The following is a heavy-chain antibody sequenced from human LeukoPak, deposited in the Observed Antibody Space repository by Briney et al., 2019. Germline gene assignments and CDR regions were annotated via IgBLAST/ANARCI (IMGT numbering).Heavy chain of an antibody. CDR3: ASLGIAAAGELAAGDY. CDR2: MNPNSGNT. D-gene: IGHD6-13*01. Sequence: ASVKVSCKASGYTFTSYDINWVRQATGQGLEWMGWMNPNSGNTGYAQKFQGRVTMTRNTSISTAYMELSSLRSEDTAVYYCASLGIAAAGELAAGDYWGQGTLVTVSS. J-gene: IGHJ4*02. CDR1: GYTFTSYD. V-gene: IGHV1-8*01.